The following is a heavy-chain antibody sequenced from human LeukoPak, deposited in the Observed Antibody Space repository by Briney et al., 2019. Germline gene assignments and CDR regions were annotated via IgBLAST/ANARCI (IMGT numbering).Heavy chain of an antibody. V-gene: IGHV5-51*01. CDR1: GYSFTTYW. Sequence: GESLQISCKGSGYSFTTYWIGWVRQMPGKGLEWMGIIYPGDSDTRYSPSFQGQVTISADKSISTAYLQCSSLKASDTAIYYCASHRPGSQLHAFDIWGQGTMVTVSS. D-gene: IGHD6-6*01. J-gene: IGHJ3*02. CDR3: ASHRPGSQLHAFDI. CDR2: IYPGDSDT.